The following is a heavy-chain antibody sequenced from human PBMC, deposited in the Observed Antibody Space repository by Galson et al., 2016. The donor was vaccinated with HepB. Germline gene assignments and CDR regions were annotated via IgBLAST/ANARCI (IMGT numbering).Heavy chain of an antibody. CDR1: GFTFSTYS. J-gene: IGHJ5*02. CDR2: ISSSSTYI. D-gene: IGHD3-3*01. V-gene: IGHV3-21*01. CDR3: ARGGYDFWSGYAPSTNWFDP. Sequence: SLRLSCAASGFTFSTYSMNWVRQAPGKGLEWVSSISSSSTYIYYADSVKGRFTISRDNAKNSLYLQMNSLRAEDTAVYYRARGGYDFWSGYAPSTNWFDPWGQGTLVTVSS.